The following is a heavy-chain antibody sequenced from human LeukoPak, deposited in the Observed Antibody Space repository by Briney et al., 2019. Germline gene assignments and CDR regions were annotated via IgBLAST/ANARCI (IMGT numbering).Heavy chain of an antibody. CDR1: GFSFNAYS. CDR3: ARVYIRYSSSSPVGY. V-gene: IGHV3-21*01. D-gene: IGHD6-13*01. Sequence: PGGSLRLSCEAPGFSFNAYSMNWVRQAPGKGLEWVASISVGTRFIFYADSVKGRFTISRDNSKNTLYLQMNSLRAEDTAVYYCARVYIRYSSSSPVGYWGQGTLLSVSS. J-gene: IGHJ4*02. CDR2: ISVGTRFI.